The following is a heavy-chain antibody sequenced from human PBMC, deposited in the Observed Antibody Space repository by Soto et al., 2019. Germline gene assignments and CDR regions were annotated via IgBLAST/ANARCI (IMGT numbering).Heavy chain of an antibody. CDR2: ISYSGST. CDR1: SDSISSYY. V-gene: IGHV4-59*13. D-gene: IGHD6-13*01. CDR3: ARGTSWQLPLEY. Sequence: SETLSLTCTVSSDSISSYYWSWIRQPPGKRLEWIGDISYSGSTDYNPSLKSRVTISGDTSKNEFSLKVSSVTAADTAVYYCARGTSWQLPLEYWAQGTLVTVSS. J-gene: IGHJ4*02.